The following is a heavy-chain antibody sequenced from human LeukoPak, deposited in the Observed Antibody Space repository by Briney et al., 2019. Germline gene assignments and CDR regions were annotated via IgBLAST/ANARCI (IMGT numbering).Heavy chain of an antibody. CDR3: TGDYGDYVIGH. CDR1: VGSISSTTYY. CDR2: MHYSGST. J-gene: IGHJ4*02. D-gene: IGHD4-17*01. V-gene: IGHV4-39*01. Sequence: PSKTLALTCTVSVGSISSTTYYWGWSRRPPGKGLEWIGSMHYSGSTYYNPSLNSRVTISLDTSKNLFSLRLSSVTAADTAVYYCTGDYGDYVIGHWGQGTLVTVSS.